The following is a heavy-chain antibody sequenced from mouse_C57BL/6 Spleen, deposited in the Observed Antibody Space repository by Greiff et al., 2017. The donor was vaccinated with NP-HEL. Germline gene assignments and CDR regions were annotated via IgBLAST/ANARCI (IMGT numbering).Heavy chain of an antibody. CDR3: ARQGYGSSYGDWYFDV. CDR1: GFTFSSYG. CDR2: ISSGGSYT. D-gene: IGHD1-1*01. J-gene: IGHJ1*03. V-gene: IGHV5-6*01. Sequence: EVQGVESGGDLVKPGGSLTLSCAASGFTFSSYGMSWVRQTPDKRLEWVATISSGGSYTYYPDSVKGRFTISRDNAKNTLYLQMSSLKSEDTAMYYCARQGYGSSYGDWYFDVWGTGTTVTVSS.